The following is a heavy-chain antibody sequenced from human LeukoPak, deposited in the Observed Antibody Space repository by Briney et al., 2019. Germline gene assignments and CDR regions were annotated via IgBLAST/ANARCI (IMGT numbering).Heavy chain of an antibody. D-gene: IGHD3-22*01. CDR2: IYHSGST. V-gene: IGHV4-4*02. Sequence: SGTLSLTCAVSGGSISSSNWWSWVRQPPGKGLEWIGEIYHSGSTNYNPSLKSRVTISVDKSKNQFSLKLSSVTAADTAVYYCARLNYDSSGYLLFDYWGQGTLVTVSS. J-gene: IGHJ4*02. CDR1: GGSISSSNW. CDR3: ARLNYDSSGYLLFDY.